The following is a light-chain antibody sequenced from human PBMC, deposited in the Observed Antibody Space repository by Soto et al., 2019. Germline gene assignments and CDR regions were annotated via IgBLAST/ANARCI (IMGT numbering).Light chain of an antibody. CDR1: SSDVGGYNF. V-gene: IGLV2-11*01. J-gene: IGLJ3*02. CDR2: DVS. Sequence: QSALTQPRSVSGSPGQSVTISRTGTSSDVGGYNFVSWYQQYPGKAPKLIIYDVSKRPSGVPDRFSGSKSGNTASLTISGLQAEDEADYYCCSYAGSYTLWVFGGGTQLTVL. CDR3: CSYAGSYTLWV.